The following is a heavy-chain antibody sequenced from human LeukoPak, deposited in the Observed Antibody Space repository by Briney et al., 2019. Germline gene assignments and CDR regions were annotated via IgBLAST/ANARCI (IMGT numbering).Heavy chain of an antibody. CDR2: IKQDGSEK. D-gene: IGHD3-3*01. CDR1: GYTFNSYW. CDR3: ARDAFLEWLFPPYYYYGMDV. J-gene: IGHJ6*02. V-gene: IGHV3-7*03. Sequence: GGSLRLSCAASGYTFNSYWMSWVRQAPGKGLEWVANIKQDGSEKYYVDSVKGRFTISRDNAKNSLYLQMNSPRAEDTAVYYCARDAFLEWLFPPYYYYGMDVWGQGTTVTVSS.